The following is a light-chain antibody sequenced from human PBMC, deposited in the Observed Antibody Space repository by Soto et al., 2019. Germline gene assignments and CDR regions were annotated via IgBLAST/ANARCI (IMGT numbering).Light chain of an antibody. CDR3: QSYDSSLSVVV. J-gene: IGLJ2*01. Sequence: QSVLTQPPSVSGAPGQRVTISCTGSSSNIGAGYDVHWYRQLPGTAPKLLIYGNSNRPSGVPDRFSGSKSGTSASLAITRLQAKDEAEYYCQSYDSSLSVVVVGGGTKLTVL. CDR1: SSNIGAGYD. V-gene: IGLV1-40*01. CDR2: GNS.